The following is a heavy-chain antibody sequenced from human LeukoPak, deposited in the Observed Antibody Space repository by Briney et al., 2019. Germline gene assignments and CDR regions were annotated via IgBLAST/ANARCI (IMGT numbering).Heavy chain of an antibody. J-gene: IGHJ5*02. V-gene: IGHV4-34*01. D-gene: IGHD3-3*01. CDR1: GGSFSGYY. Sequence: SETLSLTCAVYGGSFSGYYWSWIRQPPGKGLEWIGEINHSGSTNYNPSLKSQVTISVDTSKNQFSLKLSSVTAADTAVYYCARAQSPYDFWSGYYRRNWFDPWGQGTLVTVSS. CDR2: INHSGST. CDR3: ARAQSPYDFWSGYYRRNWFDP.